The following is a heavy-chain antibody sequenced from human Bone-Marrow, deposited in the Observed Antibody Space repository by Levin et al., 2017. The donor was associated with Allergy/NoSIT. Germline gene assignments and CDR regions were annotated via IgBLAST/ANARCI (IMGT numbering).Heavy chain of an antibody. Sequence: GESLKISCAASGFTFSNAWMSWVRQAPGKGLEWVGRIKSKTDGGTTDYAAPVKGRFTISRDDSKNTLYLQMNSLKTEDTAVYYCTTDGILTGYYTYNWFDPWGQGTLVTVSS. D-gene: IGHD3-9*01. CDR3: TTDGILTGYYTYNWFDP. V-gene: IGHV3-15*01. CDR2: IKSKTDGGTT. J-gene: IGHJ5*02. CDR1: GFTFSNAW.